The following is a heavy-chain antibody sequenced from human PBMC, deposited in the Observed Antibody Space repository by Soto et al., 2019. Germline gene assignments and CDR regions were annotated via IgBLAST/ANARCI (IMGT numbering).Heavy chain of an antibody. CDR1: GCTFDDYG. CDR2: ISCNGGST. J-gene: IGHJ6*02. D-gene: IGHD2-8*01. CDR3: VKAAYCTNGVCYSYYYYGMDV. Sequence: PGGSLRLSCAGSGCTFDDYGMSWVRQAPGKGLEWVSGISCNGGSTGYADSVKGRFTIFRDNSKNTLYLQMNSLRAEDTAVYYCVKAAYCTNGVCYSYYYYGMDVWGQGTTVTVSS. V-gene: IGHV3-20*04.